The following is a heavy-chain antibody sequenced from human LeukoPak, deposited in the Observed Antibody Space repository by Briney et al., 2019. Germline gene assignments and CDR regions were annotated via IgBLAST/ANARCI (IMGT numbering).Heavy chain of an antibody. D-gene: IGHD4-17*01. V-gene: IGHV3-20*04. CDR1: GFTFDDYG. CDR3: ARAQTYGDSRLLLDY. J-gene: IGHJ4*02. Sequence: GGSLRLSCAASGFTFDDYGMSWVRQAPGKGLEWVSGISWNGGSTGYADSVEGRFTISRDNAKNSQYLQMNSLRVEDTALYYCARAQTYGDSRLLLDYWGQGTLVTVSS. CDR2: ISWNGGST.